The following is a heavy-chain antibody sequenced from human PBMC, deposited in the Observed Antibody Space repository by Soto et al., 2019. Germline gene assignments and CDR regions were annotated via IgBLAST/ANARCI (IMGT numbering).Heavy chain of an antibody. CDR2: IIPIFGTA. Sequence: QVQLVQSGAEVKKPGSSVKVSCKASRGTFSSYAISWVRQAPGQGLEWMGGIIPIFGTANYAQKFQGRVTITADESTSTAYMELISLRSQDTAVYYCARDESRWLQHYGMDVWGQGTTVTVSS. V-gene: IGHV1-69*01. D-gene: IGHD5-12*01. J-gene: IGHJ6*02. CDR1: RGTFSSYA. CDR3: ARDESRWLQHYGMDV.